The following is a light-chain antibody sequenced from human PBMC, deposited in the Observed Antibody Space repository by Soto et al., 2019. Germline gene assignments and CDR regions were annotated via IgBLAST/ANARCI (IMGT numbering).Light chain of an antibody. CDR1: QSISSW. CDR3: QQYNSYPIT. Sequence: DIQMTQSPSTLSASVGDRVTITCRASQSISSWLAWYQQKPGKAPKFLIYDASSLESGVPSRFSGSGSGTEFTLTISSLQPDDFATYYCQQYNSYPITFGPGTKVDI. V-gene: IGKV1-5*01. J-gene: IGKJ3*01. CDR2: DAS.